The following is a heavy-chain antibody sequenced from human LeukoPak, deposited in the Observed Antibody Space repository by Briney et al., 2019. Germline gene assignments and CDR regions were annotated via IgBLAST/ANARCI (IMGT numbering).Heavy chain of an antibody. CDR2: IWYDGSNT. CDR3: AKAFCGSYCPFEY. J-gene: IGHJ4*02. V-gene: IGHV3-33*06. Sequence: GRFLRLSCAASGFTFNTYGMHGVRQAPGKGLEGVAVIWYDGSNTYYADSVKVRVTIYRDNSKNTLYLQMSSLRVEDQAVYYCAKAFCGSYCPFEYWGQGTLVTVSS. D-gene: IGHD1-26*01. CDR1: GFTFNTYG.